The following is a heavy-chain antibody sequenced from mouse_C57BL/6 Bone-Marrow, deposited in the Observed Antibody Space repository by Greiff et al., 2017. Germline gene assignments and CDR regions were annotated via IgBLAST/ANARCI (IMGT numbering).Heavy chain of an antibody. V-gene: IGHV2-2*01. Sequence: VQLQESGPGLVQPSQSLSITCTVSGFSLTSYGVHWVRQSPGKGLEWLGVIWSGGSTDYNAAFISRLSISKDNSKSQVFFKMNSLQADDTAIYYCASSLGLYYFDYWGQGTTLTVSS. J-gene: IGHJ2*01. CDR3: ASSLGLYYFDY. CDR2: IWSGGST. D-gene: IGHD4-1*01. CDR1: GFSLTSYG.